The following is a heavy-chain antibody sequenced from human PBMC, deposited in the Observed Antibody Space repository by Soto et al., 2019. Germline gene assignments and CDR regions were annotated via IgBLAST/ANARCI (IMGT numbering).Heavy chain of an antibody. CDR1: GYAFTTYG. V-gene: IGHV1-18*01. D-gene: IGHD3-10*01. CDR2: ISAHNGNS. J-gene: IGHJ4*02. Sequence: QVHLVQSGAEVKKPGASVKVSCKGSGYAFTTYGITWVRQAPGQGLEWLGWISAHNGNSNYAQKPQGRVTVTRDSSTSTAYMELRSLTSDDTAVYYCARGRYGEYWGQGARVTVSS. CDR3: ARGRYGEY.